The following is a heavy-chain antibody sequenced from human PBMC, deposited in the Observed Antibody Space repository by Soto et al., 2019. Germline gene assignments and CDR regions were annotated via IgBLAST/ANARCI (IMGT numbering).Heavy chain of an antibody. CDR2: INAGNGNT. J-gene: IGHJ5*02. D-gene: IGHD3-3*01. CDR1: GYTFTSYA. V-gene: IGHV1-3*01. CDR3: ARDPTIFGVVQNWFDP. Sequence: ASVKVSCKASGYTFTSYAMHWVRQAPGQRLEWMGWINAGNGNTKYSQKFQGRDTITRDTSASTAYMELSSLRSEDTALYYCARDPTIFGVVQNWFDPWGQGTLVTVSS.